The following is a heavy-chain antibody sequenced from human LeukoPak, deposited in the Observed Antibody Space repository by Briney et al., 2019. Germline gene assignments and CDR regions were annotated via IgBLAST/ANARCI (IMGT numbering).Heavy chain of an antibody. D-gene: IGHD3-22*01. CDR1: GGTFSSYA. Sequence: ASVKVSCKASGGTFSSYAISWVRQAPGQGLEWMGGIIPIFGTANYAQKFQGRVTITADESTSTAYMELSSLRSEDTAVYYCARSYYYDSSGYYYAIFDYWGQGTLATVSS. CDR3: ARSYYYDSSGYYYAIFDY. V-gene: IGHV1-69*13. J-gene: IGHJ4*02. CDR2: IIPIFGTA.